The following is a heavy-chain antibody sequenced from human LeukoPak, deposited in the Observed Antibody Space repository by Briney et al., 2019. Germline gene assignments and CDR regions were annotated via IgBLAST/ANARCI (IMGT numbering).Heavy chain of an antibody. V-gene: IGHV1-18*01. CDR1: GYTFTSYG. CDR3: ARSVRDDILTGFDY. D-gene: IGHD3-9*01. Sequence: ASVKVSCKASGYTFTSYGISWVRQAPGQGLEWMGWISAYNGNTNYAQKLQGRVTMTTDTSTSTAYMELRSLRSDDTAVYYCARSVRDDILTGFDYWGQGTLVTVSS. CDR2: ISAYNGNT. J-gene: IGHJ4*02.